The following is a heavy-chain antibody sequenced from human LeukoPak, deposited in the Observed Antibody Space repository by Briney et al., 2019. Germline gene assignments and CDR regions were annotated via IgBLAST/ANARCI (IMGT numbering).Heavy chain of an antibody. CDR2: INPSGGRT. CDR3: ARAGGLSNFDH. D-gene: IGHD3/OR15-3a*01. V-gene: IGHV1-46*01. J-gene: IGHJ4*02. CDR1: GYTFTNYY. Sequence: ASVKISCKASGYTFTNYYMLWVRLSSGQGLQWIALINPSGGRTTYAQQFQGRLTVTRDTSTSTVYMELSSLRSDDTAVYYCARAGGLSNFDHWGQGTLVAVSS.